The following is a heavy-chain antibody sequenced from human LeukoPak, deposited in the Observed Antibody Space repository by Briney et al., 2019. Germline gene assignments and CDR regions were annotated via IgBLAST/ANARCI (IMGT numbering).Heavy chain of an antibody. CDR1: GFTFSNFW. J-gene: IGHJ4*02. CDR3: ARGDAFSGDH. Sequence: PGGSLRLSCAVSGFTFSNFWMSWVRQAPGRGLEWVANIHPEGNEKYHVGSVEGRFVISRDNTKNLLFLQMSGLRVEGTALYYCARGDAFSGDHWGQGTLVTVSS. CDR2: IHPEGNEK. V-gene: IGHV3-7*04.